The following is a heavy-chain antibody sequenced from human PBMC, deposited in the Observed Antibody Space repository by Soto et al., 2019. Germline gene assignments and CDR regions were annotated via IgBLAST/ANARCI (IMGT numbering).Heavy chain of an antibody. V-gene: IGHV3-21*01. CDR3: ARDLYSSSARYFDY. Sequence: EVQLVESGGGLVKPGGSLRLSCAASGFTFSSYSMNWVRQAPGKGLEWVSSISSSSSYIYYADSVKGRFTISRDNAKHSLHLQMNSLRAEDTAVYYCARDLYSSSARYFDYRGQGTLVTVSS. J-gene: IGHJ4*02. CDR1: GFTFSSYS. D-gene: IGHD6-6*01. CDR2: ISSSSSYI.